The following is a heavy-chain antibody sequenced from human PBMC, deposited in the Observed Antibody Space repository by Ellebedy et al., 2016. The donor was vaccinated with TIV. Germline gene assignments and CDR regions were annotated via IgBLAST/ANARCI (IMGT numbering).Heavy chain of an antibody. Sequence: SETLSLXXNVSGDSISTYYWSWIRQPPGKGLEWIGYIYYSGSTNYNPSLKSRVTISVDTSKNQFSLKLSSVTAADTAVYYCARVGSSAVDYWGQGTLVTVSS. CDR1: GDSISTYY. CDR3: ARVGSSAVDY. J-gene: IGHJ4*02. V-gene: IGHV4-59*01. D-gene: IGHD3-22*01. CDR2: IYYSGST.